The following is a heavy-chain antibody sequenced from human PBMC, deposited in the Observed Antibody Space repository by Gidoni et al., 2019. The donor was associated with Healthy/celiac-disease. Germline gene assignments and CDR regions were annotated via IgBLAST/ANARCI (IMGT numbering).Heavy chain of an antibody. CDR2: IIPIFGTA. D-gene: IGHD3-10*01. V-gene: IGHV1-69*06. CDR1: GGTFSSYA. CDR3: ARVPYYGSGSNYYYYGMDV. Sequence: SSVKVSCKASGGTFSSYAISWVRQAPGQGLEWMGGIIPIFGTANYAQKFQGRVTITADKSTSTAYMELSSLRSEDTAVYYCARVPYYGSGSNYYYYGMDVWGQGTTVTVSS. J-gene: IGHJ6*02.